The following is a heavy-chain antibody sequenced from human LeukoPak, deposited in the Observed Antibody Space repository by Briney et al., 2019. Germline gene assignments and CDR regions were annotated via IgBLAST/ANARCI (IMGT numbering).Heavy chain of an antibody. D-gene: IGHD5-18*01. V-gene: IGHV1-2*04. CDR2: INPNSGGT. Sequence: VASVKVSCKASGYTFTGYYMHWVRQAPGQGLEWMGWINPNSGGTNYAQKFQGWVTMTRDTSISTAYMELSRLGSDDTAVYYCARDAERGYSYGYGYYFDYWGQGTLVTVSS. CDR1: GYTFTGYY. CDR3: ARDAERGYSYGYGYYFDY. J-gene: IGHJ4*02.